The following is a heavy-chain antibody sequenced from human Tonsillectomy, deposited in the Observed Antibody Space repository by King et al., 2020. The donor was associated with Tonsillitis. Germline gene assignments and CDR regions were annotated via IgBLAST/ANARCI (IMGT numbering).Heavy chain of an antibody. Sequence: QLVQSGAEVKKPGSSVKVSCKASGDTFSNYLNSWVRQAPGQGLEWLGGIISILGSSNYAQKFQGRLTIIANESTSTAYMELGSLSSDDTAVYYCARDDSAMVSGWFDPWGQGTLVTVSS. CDR1: GDTFSNYL. CDR2: IISILGSS. CDR3: ARDDSAMVSGWFDP. V-gene: IGHV1-69*01. D-gene: IGHD5-18*01. J-gene: IGHJ5*02.